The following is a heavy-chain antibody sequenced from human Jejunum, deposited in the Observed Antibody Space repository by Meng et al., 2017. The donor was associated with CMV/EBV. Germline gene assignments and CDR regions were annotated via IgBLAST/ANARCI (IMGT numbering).Heavy chain of an antibody. Sequence: QVQRVQSGAEGKMPXXPVKVSCEAXGFIFTSYAISWVRQAPGQGLQYMGWISAYNGNTNYAQELQGRVTMTTDTSTSTAYMELRSLRFDDTAVYYCARFYCSSTSCPHVLFDYWGQGTLVTVSS. V-gene: IGHV1-18*01. CDR2: ISAYNGNT. CDR3: ARFYCSSTSCPHVLFDY. J-gene: IGHJ4*02. D-gene: IGHD2-2*01. CDR1: GFIFTSYA.